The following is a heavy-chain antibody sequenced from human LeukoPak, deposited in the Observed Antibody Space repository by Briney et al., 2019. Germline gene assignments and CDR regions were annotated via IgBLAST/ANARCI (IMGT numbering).Heavy chain of an antibody. CDR2: ISWNSGSI. V-gene: IGHV3-9*01. Sequence: PGRSLRLPCAASGFTFDDYAMHWVRHAPGKGLEWVSGISWNSGSIGYADSVKGRFTISRDNAKNSLYLQMNSLRAEDTALYYCAKDISRITMIVVGAFDIWGQGTMVTVSS. J-gene: IGHJ3*02. CDR3: AKDISRITMIVVGAFDI. D-gene: IGHD3-22*01. CDR1: GFTFDDYA.